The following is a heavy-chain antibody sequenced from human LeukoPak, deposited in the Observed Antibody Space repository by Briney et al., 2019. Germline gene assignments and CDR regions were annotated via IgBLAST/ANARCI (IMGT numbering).Heavy chain of an antibody. CDR2: INPNSGGT. CDR3: AREEDLYYGSGYYYYMDV. Sequence: ASVKVSCKASGYTFTGYYTHWVRQAPGQGLEWMGRINPNSGGTNYARKFQGRVTSTRDTSIRTAYMELSRLRSDDTAVYYCAREEDLYYGSGYYYYMDVWGKGTTVTVSS. D-gene: IGHD3-10*01. V-gene: IGHV1-2*01. CDR1: GYTFTGYY. J-gene: IGHJ6*03.